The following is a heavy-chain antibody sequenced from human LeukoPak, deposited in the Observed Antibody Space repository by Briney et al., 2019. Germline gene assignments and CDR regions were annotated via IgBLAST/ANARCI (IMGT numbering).Heavy chain of an antibody. CDR2: IYGGGNI. J-gene: IGHJ6*02. Sequence: GGSLRLSCAASGFTVSSNYMNWVRQAPGKGLEWVSVIYGGGNIYYADSVKGRFTISRDNSKNTLYLQMNSLRAEDTAVYYCAKGGLQPHYYYYGMDVWGQGTTVTVSS. CDR3: AKGGLQPHYYYYGMDV. V-gene: IGHV3-53*01. CDR1: GFTVSSNY. D-gene: IGHD4-11*01.